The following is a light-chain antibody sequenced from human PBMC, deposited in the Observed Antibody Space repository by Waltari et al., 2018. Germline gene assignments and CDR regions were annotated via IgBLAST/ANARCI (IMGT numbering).Light chain of an antibody. Sequence: SFVLTQPPSVSVAPGKTARITCGGNNIGSKSVHWYQQKPGQAPVLVIYYDNDRPSGIPERFSGPNSGNTATLTITRVEAGDEAAYYCQLWDSSSDHVLFGGGTKLTVL. CDR1: NIGSKS. CDR2: YDN. CDR3: QLWDSSSDHVL. V-gene: IGLV3-21*04. J-gene: IGLJ2*01.